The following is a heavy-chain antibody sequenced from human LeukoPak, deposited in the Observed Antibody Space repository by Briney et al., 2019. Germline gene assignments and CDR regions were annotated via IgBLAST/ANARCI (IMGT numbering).Heavy chain of an antibody. D-gene: IGHD3-9*01. V-gene: IGHV1-18*04. CDR2: ISAYNGNT. Sequence: ASVKVSCKASGYTFTSYGISWVRQAPGQGLEWMGWISAYNGNTNYAQKLQGRVTMTTDTSTSTAYMELRSLRSDDTAVYYCARDSLLRYFDWFPLGMDVWGKGTTVTVSP. CDR3: ARDSLLRYFDWFPLGMDV. J-gene: IGHJ6*04. CDR1: GYTFTSYG.